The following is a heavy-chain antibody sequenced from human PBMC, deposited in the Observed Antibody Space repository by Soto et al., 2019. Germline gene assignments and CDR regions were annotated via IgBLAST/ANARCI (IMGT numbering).Heavy chain of an antibody. CDR3: ARGQAQLWYYYYYGMDV. Sequence: QVQLQESGPGLVKPSQTPSLTCTVSGGSISSGGYYWSWIRQHPGKRLEWIGYIYYSGSTYYNPSLKSRVTISVDTSKNQFSLKLSSVTAADTAVYYCARGQAQLWYYYYYGMDVWGQGTTVTVSS. CDR1: GGSISSGGYY. CDR2: IYYSGST. V-gene: IGHV4-31*03. J-gene: IGHJ6*02. D-gene: IGHD5-18*01.